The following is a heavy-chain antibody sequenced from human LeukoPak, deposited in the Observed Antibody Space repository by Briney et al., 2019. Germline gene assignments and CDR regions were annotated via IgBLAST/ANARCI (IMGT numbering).Heavy chain of an antibody. CDR2: IYYSGST. V-gene: IGHV4-39*07. CDR1: GGSISSSSYY. D-gene: IGHD2-2*01. CDR3: ARLSDCSSTSCYANNWFDP. J-gene: IGHJ5*02. Sequence: PSETLSLTCTVSGGSISSSSYYWGWTRQPPGKGLEWIGRIYYSGSTYYNPSLKSRVTISVDTSKNQFSLKLSSVTAADTAVYYCARLSDCSSTSCYANNWFDPWGQGTLVTVSS.